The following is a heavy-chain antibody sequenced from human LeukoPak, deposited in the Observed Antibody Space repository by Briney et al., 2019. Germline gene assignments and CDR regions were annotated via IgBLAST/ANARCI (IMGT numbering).Heavy chain of an antibody. V-gene: IGHV4-34*01. J-gene: IGHJ5*02. D-gene: IGHD3-16*02. CDR2: INHSGST. CDR1: GFTFSSYA. CDR3: ARGPRYYDYVWGSYRPSANNWFDP. Sequence: GSLRLSCAASGFTFSSYAMSWIRQPPGKGLEWIGEINHSGSTNYNPSLKSRVTISVDTSKNQFSLKLSSATAADTAVYYCARGPRYYDYVWGSYRPSANNWFDPWGQGTLVTVSS.